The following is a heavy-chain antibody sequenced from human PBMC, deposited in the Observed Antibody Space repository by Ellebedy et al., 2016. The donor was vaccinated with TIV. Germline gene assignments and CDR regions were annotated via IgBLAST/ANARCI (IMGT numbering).Heavy chain of an antibody. J-gene: IGHJ4*02. D-gene: IGHD3-10*01. Sequence: GESLKISXAASGLTFSSNWMSWVRQAPGKGLEWVANIKHDGTEKYYVDSVKGRFTISRDNAKNSLYLQMNSLRAEDTAVYYCVREDNTVVRGFNVRGNDFWGQGTLVTVSS. CDR3: VREDNTVVRGFNVRGNDF. V-gene: IGHV3-7*01. CDR1: GLTFSSNW. CDR2: IKHDGTEK.